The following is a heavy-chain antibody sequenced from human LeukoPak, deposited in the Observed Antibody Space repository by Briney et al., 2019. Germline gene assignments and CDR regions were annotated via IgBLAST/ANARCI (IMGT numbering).Heavy chain of an antibody. CDR2: IWYDGSNK. Sequence: GRSLRLSCAASGFTFSSYGMHWVRKAPGKGLEWVAVIWYDGSNKYYADSVKGRFTISRDNSNNTLYLQMNSLRAEDTAVYYCAREGSSGSYGGDAFDIWGQGTMVIVSS. CDR3: AREGSSGSYGGDAFDI. V-gene: IGHV3-33*01. CDR1: GFTFSSYG. D-gene: IGHD6-19*01. J-gene: IGHJ3*02.